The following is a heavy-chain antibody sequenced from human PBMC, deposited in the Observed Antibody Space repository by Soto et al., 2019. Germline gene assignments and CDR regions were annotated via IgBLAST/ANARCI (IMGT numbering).Heavy chain of an antibody. J-gene: IGHJ5*02. D-gene: IGHD3-22*01. CDR1: GGTFSSYA. V-gene: IGHV1-69*01. CDR2: IIPIFGTA. CDR3: ARGGGGGYDSSGYLNWFDP. Sequence: QVQLVQSGAEVKKPGSSVKVSCKASGGTFSSYAISWVRQAPGQGLEWMGGIIPIFGTANYAQKFQGRVTITADESRSTAYRGLSSLRSEDTAVYYCARGGGGGYDSSGYLNWFDPWGQGTLVTVSS.